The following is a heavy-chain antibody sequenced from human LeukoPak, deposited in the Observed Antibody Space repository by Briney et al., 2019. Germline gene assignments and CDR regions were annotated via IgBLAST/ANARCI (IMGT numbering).Heavy chain of an antibody. D-gene: IGHD3-10*01. CDR2: IKQDGSVK. CDR3: ARVILYGSGSYYIDY. Sequence: GGSLRLSCAASGFTFSSYWMSWVRQAPGKGLEWVANIKQDGSVKYYVDSVRGRFTISRDNAKNSLYLQMNSLRAEDTAVYYCARVILYGSGSYYIDYWGQGTLVTVSS. J-gene: IGHJ4*02. V-gene: IGHV3-7*03. CDR1: GFTFSSYW.